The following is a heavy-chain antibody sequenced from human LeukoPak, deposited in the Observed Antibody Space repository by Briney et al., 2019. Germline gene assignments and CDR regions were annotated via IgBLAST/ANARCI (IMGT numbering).Heavy chain of an antibody. J-gene: IGHJ4*02. Sequence: GGSLRLSCAASGFTSSSYEMNWVRQAPGKGLEWVSYISSSGITTYYADSVKGRFTISRDNAKNSLYLQMNSLRAEDTAVYYCARSSGWYTGFDYWGQGTLVTVSS. V-gene: IGHV3-48*03. CDR1: GFTSSSYE. D-gene: IGHD6-19*01. CDR3: ARSSGWYTGFDY. CDR2: ISSSGITT.